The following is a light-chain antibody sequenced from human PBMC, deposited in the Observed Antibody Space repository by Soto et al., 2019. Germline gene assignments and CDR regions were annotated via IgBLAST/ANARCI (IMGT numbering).Light chain of an antibody. Sequence: DIQMTQSPSSLSASVGDRVTITCRASQTISSYLNWYQQKPGKAPKLLIYAASILQNGVPSRFSGSGSGTDFTLTSSSLQPADFASYYCQQSHSIPYTFGQGTKLEIK. J-gene: IGKJ2*01. CDR2: AAS. CDR3: QQSHSIPYT. CDR1: QTISSY. V-gene: IGKV1-39*01.